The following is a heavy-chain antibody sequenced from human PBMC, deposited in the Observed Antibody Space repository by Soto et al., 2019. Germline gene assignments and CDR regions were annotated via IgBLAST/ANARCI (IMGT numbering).Heavy chain of an antibody. V-gene: IGHV1-46*01. J-gene: IGHJ4*02. CDR2: INANNGST. CDR1: GYTFTSYY. D-gene: IGHD3-22*01. CDR3: ARYPWLLPFDY. Sequence: GASVKVSCKASGYTFTSYYMHWVRQAPGQGLEWMGRINANNGSTNYAQKFQGRVTMTTDTSTSTAYMELRSLRSDDTAVYYCARYPWLLPFDYWGQGTLVTVSS.